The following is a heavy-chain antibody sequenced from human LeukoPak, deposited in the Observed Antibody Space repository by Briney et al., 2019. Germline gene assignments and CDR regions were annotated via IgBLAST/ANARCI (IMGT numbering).Heavy chain of an antibody. D-gene: IGHD2-21*01. V-gene: IGHV3-53*01. CDR3: ASAREYCGSAECYEYFQH. CDR1: GFTVGTNS. CDR2: IYSGGST. Sequence: PGGSLRLSCAASGFTVGTNSMSWVRQSPGKGLEWVSVIYSGGSTYYADSVNGRFTISRDNSRNTLFLQMNSLRAVDTALYYCASAREYCGSAECYEYFQHWGQGTLVTVSS. J-gene: IGHJ1*01.